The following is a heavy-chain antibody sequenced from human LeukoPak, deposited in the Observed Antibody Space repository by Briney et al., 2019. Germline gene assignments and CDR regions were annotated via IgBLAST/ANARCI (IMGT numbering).Heavy chain of an antibody. D-gene: IGHD1-26*01. V-gene: IGHV1-18*01. CDR3: ARDHSGSYSPFFDY. Sequence: ASVKVSCKASGYTLTSYGISWVRQAPGQGLEWMGWISAYNGNTNYAQKLQGRVTMTTDTSTSTAYMELRSLRSDDTAVYYCARDHSGSYSPFFDYWGQGTLVTVSS. CDR2: ISAYNGNT. CDR1: GYTLTSYG. J-gene: IGHJ4*02.